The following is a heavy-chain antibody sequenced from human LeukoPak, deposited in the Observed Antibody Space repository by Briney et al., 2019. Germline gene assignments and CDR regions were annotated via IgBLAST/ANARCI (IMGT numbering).Heavy chain of an antibody. CDR3: ARHDI. CDR1: GGSISGYY. V-gene: IGHV4-59*01. J-gene: IGHJ3*02. Sequence: SGTPSLTCSVSGGSISGYYWNWIRQPPGKGLEWLGYIYSSGSTTYNPSLKSRVTISVDTSKNQFSLKLTSVTAADTAVYYCARHDIWGPGTMVTVSS. CDR2: IYSSGST.